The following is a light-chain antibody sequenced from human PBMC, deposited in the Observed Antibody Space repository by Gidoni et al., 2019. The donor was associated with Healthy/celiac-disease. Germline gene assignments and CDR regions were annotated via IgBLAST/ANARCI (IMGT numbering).Light chain of an antibody. Sequence: QSALTQPASVSGSTGQYITISCTGTSSDVGSYNLVSWYQQHPGKAPKLKIYEGSKRPSGVSNRFSGSKSGNTASLTISGLQAEDEADYYCCSYAGSSTSRVFGGGTKLTVL. V-gene: IGLV2-23*01. CDR2: EGS. CDR3: CSYAGSSTSRV. CDR1: SSDVGSYNL. J-gene: IGLJ2*01.